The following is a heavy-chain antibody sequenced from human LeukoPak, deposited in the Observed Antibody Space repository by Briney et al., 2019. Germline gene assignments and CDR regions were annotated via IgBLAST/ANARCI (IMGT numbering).Heavy chain of an antibody. CDR1: GFTFSSYW. CDR2: INSDGSST. Sequence: GGSLRLSCAASGFTFSSYWIHWVRQAPGKGLVWVSRINSDGSSTSYADSVKGRFTISRDNAKNTLYLRMNSLRAEDTAVYYCARVNDYGELDYWGQGTLVTVSS. D-gene: IGHD4-17*01. J-gene: IGHJ4*02. V-gene: IGHV3-74*01. CDR3: ARVNDYGELDY.